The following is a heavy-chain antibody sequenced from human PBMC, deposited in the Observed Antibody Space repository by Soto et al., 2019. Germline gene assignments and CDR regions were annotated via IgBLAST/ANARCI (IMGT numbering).Heavy chain of an antibody. CDR2: IYYSGNT. D-gene: IGHD2-15*01. CDR3: ARVVVTASYYYYAMDV. Sequence: QVQLQESGPGLVETSQTLSLICTVSGGSISSGGYYWSWIRQHPGKGLEWIAYIYYSGNTFYNPSLQSRVTISVDTSKNQFPLKLSSVTAADTAVYYCARVVVTASYYYYAMDVWGQGTTVTVSS. J-gene: IGHJ6*02. V-gene: IGHV4-31*03. CDR1: GGSISSGGYY.